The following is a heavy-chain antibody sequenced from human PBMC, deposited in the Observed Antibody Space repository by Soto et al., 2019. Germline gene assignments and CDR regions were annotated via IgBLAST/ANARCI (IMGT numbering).Heavy chain of an antibody. J-gene: IGHJ4*02. CDR1: GFIFSSYG. V-gene: IGHV3-33*01. CDR2: IKYDGSNK. D-gene: IGHD3-22*01. Sequence: QVQLVESGGGVVQPGGSLRLSCAPSGFIFSSYGMHWVRQAPGKGLEWVAVIKYDGSNKYYADSVKGRFTISRDNSKNTLYLAMNSLRAEDTAVYYCARVKQGRGGYGSPFDYWGQGTLVTVSS. CDR3: ARVKQGRGGYGSPFDY.